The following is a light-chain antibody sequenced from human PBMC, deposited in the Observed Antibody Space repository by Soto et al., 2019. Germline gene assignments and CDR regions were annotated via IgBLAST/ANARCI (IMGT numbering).Light chain of an antibody. CDR3: QQYGSSPIT. J-gene: IGKJ5*01. CDR2: SAS. CDR1: QSISDT. V-gene: IGKV3-15*01. Sequence: EIVMTQSPATLSVSPGGRATLSCRASQSISDTLAWYQQKPGQAPRLLIYSASRRATGFPGRFSGSGSGTDFTLTISSLQSEDLAVYYCQQYGSSPITCGQGTRLEIK.